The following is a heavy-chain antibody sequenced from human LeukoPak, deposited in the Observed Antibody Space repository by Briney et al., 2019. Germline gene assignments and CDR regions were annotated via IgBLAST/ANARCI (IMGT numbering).Heavy chain of an antibody. CDR2: MNPNSGNT. CDR1: GYTFTSYD. CDR3: ARVYYDSSGYYFGGYYYYYYMDV. J-gene: IGHJ6*03. D-gene: IGHD3-22*01. Sequence: ASVKVSCKASGYTFTSYDINWVRQASGQGLEWMGWMNPNSGNTGYAQKFQGRVTMTRNTSISTAYMELSSLRSEDTAVYYCARVYYDSSGYYFGGYYYYYYMDVWGKGTTVTISS. V-gene: IGHV1-8*01.